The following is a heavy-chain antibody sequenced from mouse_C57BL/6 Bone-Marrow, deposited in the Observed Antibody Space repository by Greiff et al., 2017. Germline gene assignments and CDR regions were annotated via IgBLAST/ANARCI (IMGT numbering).Heavy chain of an antibody. CDR3: AILLLSYVTFCYAMDY. CDR1: GYTFTSYG. J-gene: IGHJ4*01. V-gene: IGHV1-81*01. D-gene: IGHD1-1*01. Sequence: QVQLQQSGAELARPGASVKLSCKASGYTFTSYGISWVKQRTGQGLEWIGEIYPRSGNTYYNEKFKGKATLTADKSSSTAYMELRSLTSEDSAVYFCAILLLSYVTFCYAMDYWGQGTSVTVSS. CDR2: IYPRSGNT.